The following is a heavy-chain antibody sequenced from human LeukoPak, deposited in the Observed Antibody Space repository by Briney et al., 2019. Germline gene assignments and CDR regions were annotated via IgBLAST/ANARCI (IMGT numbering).Heavy chain of an antibody. CDR1: GYTFTGYY. Sequence: AASVTVSCKASGYTFTGYYMHWVRQAPGQGLEWMGWINPNSGGTNYAQKFQGRVTMTRDTSISTAYMELSRLRSDDTAVYYCARDQGGLPADYWDQGTLVTVSS. J-gene: IGHJ4*02. CDR2: INPNSGGT. D-gene: IGHD3-16*01. CDR3: ARDQGGLPADY. V-gene: IGHV1-2*02.